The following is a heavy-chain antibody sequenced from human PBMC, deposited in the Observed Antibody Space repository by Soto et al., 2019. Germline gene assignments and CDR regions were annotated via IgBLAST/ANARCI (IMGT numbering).Heavy chain of an antibody. CDR1: GYTFTGYY. D-gene: IGHD3-10*01. J-gene: IGHJ6*02. Sequence: ASVKVSCKASGYTFTGYYMHWVRQAPGQGLEWMGWINPNSGGTNYAQKFQGRVTMTRDTSISTAYMELSRLRSDDTAVYYCARALEGVYYYYYGMDVWGQGTTVTVSS. CDR2: INPNSGGT. V-gene: IGHV1-2*02. CDR3: ARALEGVYYYYYGMDV.